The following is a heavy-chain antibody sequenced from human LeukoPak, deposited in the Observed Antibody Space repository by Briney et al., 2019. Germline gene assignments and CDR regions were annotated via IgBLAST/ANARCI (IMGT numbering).Heavy chain of an antibody. D-gene: IGHD1-1*01. Sequence: PGGSLRLSCAASAYGMHWVRQAPGKGLEWVAFIYYDGSNIYYADYVKGRFTISRDISKNTLYLQMDSLRAEDTAIYYCARDWKTNSFDYWGQGTLVTVSS. V-gene: IGHV3-33*01. J-gene: IGHJ4*02. CDR2: IYYDGSNI. CDR3: ARDWKTNSFDY. CDR1: AYG.